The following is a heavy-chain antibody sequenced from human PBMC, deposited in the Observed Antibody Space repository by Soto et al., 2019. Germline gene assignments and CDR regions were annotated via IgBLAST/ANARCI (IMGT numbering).Heavy chain of an antibody. V-gene: IGHV1-18*01. CDR2: ISAYNGNT. J-gene: IGHJ5*02. D-gene: IGHD6-6*01. Sequence: QVQLVQSGAEVKKPGASVKVSCKASGYTFTSYGISWVRQAPGQRLEWMGWISAYNGNTNYAQKLQGRVTMTTDTSTSTGYMELRSLSSDDTAVYYCARLVGARPPDNWFDPWGQGTLVTVSS. CDR1: GYTFTSYG. CDR3: ARLVGARPPDNWFDP.